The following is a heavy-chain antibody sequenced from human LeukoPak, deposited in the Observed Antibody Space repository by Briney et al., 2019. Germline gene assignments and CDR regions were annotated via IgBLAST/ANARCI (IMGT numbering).Heavy chain of an antibody. V-gene: IGHV1-2*02. CDR2: INPNSGDT. CDR1: GYTFTSYG. D-gene: IGHD6-6*01. J-gene: IGHJ4*02. CDR3: AKARSRSSASSDY. Sequence: ASVKVSCKASGYTFTSYGISWVRQAPGQGLEWMGWINPNSGDTNYAQKFQGRVTMTRDTSISTAYVELTSLTSDDTAVYYCAKARSRSSASSDYWGQGTLVTVSS.